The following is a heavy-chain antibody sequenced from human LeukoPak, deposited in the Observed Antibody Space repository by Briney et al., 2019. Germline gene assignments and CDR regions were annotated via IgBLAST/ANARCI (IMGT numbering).Heavy chain of an antibody. CDR2: INWNGGST. J-gene: IGHJ4*02. CDR1: GFTFDDYG. V-gene: IGHV3-20*04. Sequence: GGSLRLSCAASGFTFDDYGMSWVRQAPGKGLECVSGINWNGGSTGYANSVKGRFTISRDNAKNSLYLQMNSLRAEDTALYYCARGARGVSGYYFDYWGQGTLVTVSS. CDR3: ARGARGVSGYYFDY. D-gene: IGHD3-10*01.